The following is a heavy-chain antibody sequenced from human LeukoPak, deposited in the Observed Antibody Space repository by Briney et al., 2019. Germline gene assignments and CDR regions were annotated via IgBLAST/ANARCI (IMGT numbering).Heavy chain of an antibody. CDR2: IIPIFGTA. CDR3: ARDQYDYGSDPYYFDY. V-gene: IGHV1-69*01. Sequence: SVKVSCKASGGTSSSYAISWVRQAPGQGLEWMGGIIPIFGTANYAQKFQGRVTITADESTGTAYMELSSLRSEDTAVYYCARDQYDYGSDPYYFDYWGQGTLVTVSS. CDR1: GGTSSSYA. D-gene: IGHD3-10*01. J-gene: IGHJ4*02.